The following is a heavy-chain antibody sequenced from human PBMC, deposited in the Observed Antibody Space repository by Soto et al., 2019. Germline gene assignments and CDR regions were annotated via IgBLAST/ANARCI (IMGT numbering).Heavy chain of an antibody. V-gene: IGHV3-9*01. CDR2: ISWNSGSI. CDR1: GFTFDDYA. D-gene: IGHD3-10*01. CDR3: AKDSFSLVMGVTIDY. J-gene: IGHJ4*02. Sequence: EVHLEESGGGLVQPGRSLRLYCSASGFTFDDYAMHWVRQAPGQGLEWVSGISWNSGSIGYADSVKGRFTISRDNAKNSLYLQMNSVRAEDTALYYCAKDSFSLVMGVTIDYWGQGTLLTVSS.